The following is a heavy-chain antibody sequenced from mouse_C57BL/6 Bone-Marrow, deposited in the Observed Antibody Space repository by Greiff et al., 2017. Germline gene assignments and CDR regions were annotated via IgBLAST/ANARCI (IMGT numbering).Heavy chain of an antibody. Sequence: QVQLQQPGAELVKPGASVKLSCKASGYTFTSYWMHWVKQRPGQGLEWIGMIHPNSGSTNYNEKFKSKATLTVDKSSSTAYMQLSSLTSEDSAVYCCAIYYDYGAWFTYWGQGTLVTVSA. CDR3: AIYYDYGAWFTY. J-gene: IGHJ3*01. CDR2: IHPNSGST. V-gene: IGHV1-64*01. CDR1: GYTFTSYW. D-gene: IGHD2-4*01.